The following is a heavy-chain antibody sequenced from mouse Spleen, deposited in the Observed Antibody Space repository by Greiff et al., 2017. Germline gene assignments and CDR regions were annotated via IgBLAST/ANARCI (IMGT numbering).Heavy chain of an antibody. CDR3: ARRGNWPFDY. CDR2: ISYDGSN. Sequence: EVKLQESGPGLVKPSQSLSLTCSVTGYSITSGYYWNWIRQFPGNKLEWMGYISYDGSNNYNPSLKNRISITRDTSKNQFFLKLNSVTTEDTATYYCARRGNWPFDYWGQGTTLTVSS. CDR1: GYSITSGYY. D-gene: IGHD4-1*01. V-gene: IGHV3-6*01. J-gene: IGHJ2*01.